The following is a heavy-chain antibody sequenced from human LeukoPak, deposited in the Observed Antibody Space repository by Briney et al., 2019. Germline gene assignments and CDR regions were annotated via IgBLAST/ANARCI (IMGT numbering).Heavy chain of an antibody. V-gene: IGHV3-23*01. D-gene: IGHD6-13*01. J-gene: IGHJ4*02. CDR2: ISGSGGST. CDR1: GFTFSSYA. Sequence: PGGSLRLSCAASGFTFSSYAMSWVRQAPGKGLEWVSAISGSGGSTYYADSVKGRFTISRDNSKNTLYLQMNSLRAEDTAVYHCARDRASGQLADYWGQGTLVTVSS. CDR3: ARDRASGQLADY.